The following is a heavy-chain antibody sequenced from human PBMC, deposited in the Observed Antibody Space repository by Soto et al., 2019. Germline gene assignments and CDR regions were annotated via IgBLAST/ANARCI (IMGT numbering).Heavy chain of an antibody. J-gene: IGHJ4*02. CDR2: INPNSGGT. CDR1: GYTFTGYY. V-gene: IGHV1-2*02. CDR3: AREPYYDSSGYYFVGGDY. D-gene: IGHD3-22*01. Sequence: ASVKVSCKASGYTFTGYYMHWVRQAPGQGLEWMGWINPNSGGTNYAQKFQGRVTMTRDTSISTAYMELSRLRSDDTAVYYCAREPYYDSSGYYFVGGDYCGQGTLVTVSS.